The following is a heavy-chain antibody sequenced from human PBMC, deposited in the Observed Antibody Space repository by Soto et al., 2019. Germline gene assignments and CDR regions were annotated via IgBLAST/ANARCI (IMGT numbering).Heavy chain of an antibody. D-gene: IGHD2-8*01. CDR1: GFTFSSYG. J-gene: IGHJ4*02. CDR2: ISYDGSNK. V-gene: IGHV3-30*18. CDR3: AKSSCTNGVCYISY. Sequence: QVQLVESGGGVVQPGRSLRLSCAASGFTFSSYGMHWVRQAPGKGLEWVAVISYDGSNKYYADSVKGRFTISRDNSKNMLYLQMNSLRAEDTAVYYCAKSSCTNGVCYISYWGQGTLVTVSS.